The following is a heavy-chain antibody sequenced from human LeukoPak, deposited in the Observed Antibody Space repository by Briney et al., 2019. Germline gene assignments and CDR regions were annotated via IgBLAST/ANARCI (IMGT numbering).Heavy chain of an antibody. J-gene: IGHJ6*02. CDR2: ITNGGSTI. Sequence: GGSLRLSCAASGFTFSNYNMNWVRQAPGKGLEWVSYITNGGSTIHHADSVKGRFTISRDNAKKTLYLQMNSLRAEDTAVYYCARSIGLTGGGVDVWGQGTTVTVSS. V-gene: IGHV3-11*01. D-gene: IGHD3-9*01. CDR1: GFTFSNYN. CDR3: ARSIGLTGGGVDV.